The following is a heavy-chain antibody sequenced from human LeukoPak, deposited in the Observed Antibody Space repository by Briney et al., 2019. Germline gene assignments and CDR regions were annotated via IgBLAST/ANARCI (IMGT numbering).Heavy chain of an antibody. CDR2: IIPIFGTA. J-gene: IGHJ3*02. V-gene: IGHV1-69*05. CDR1: GGTFSSYA. D-gene: IGHD3-22*01. Sequence: ASVKVPCKASGGTFSSYAISWVRQAPGQGLEWMGGIIPIFGTANYAQKFQGRVTITTDESTSTAYMELSSLRSEDTAVYYCARDSNYYDSSGYYYAFDIWGQGTMVTVSS. CDR3: ARDSNYYDSSGYYYAFDI.